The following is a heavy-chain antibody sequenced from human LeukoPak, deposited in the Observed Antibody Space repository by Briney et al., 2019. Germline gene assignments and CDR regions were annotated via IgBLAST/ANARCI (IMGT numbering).Heavy chain of an antibody. J-gene: IGHJ4*02. CDR2: IRYDGSNV. CDR1: GFTFSSYG. V-gene: IGHV3-30*02. Sequence: GGSLRLSCAGSGFTFSSYGIHWVRQAPGKGLEGGTFIRYDGSNVQYADSVQGRFTISRDNSKNTVYLQMNSLRVEDSGLYYCAKDWNYGSYFDYWGQGTLVTVSS. D-gene: IGHD1-7*01. CDR3: AKDWNYGSYFDY.